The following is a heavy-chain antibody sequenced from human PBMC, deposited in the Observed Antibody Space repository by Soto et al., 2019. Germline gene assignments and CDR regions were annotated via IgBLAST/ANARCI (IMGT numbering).Heavy chain of an antibody. CDR1: GFTFSSYG. CDR3: ARDRAYYDILTGYYPNWFDR. CDR2: IWYDGSNK. D-gene: IGHD3-9*01. J-gene: IGHJ5*02. Sequence: PGGSLRLSCAASGFTFSSYGMHWVRQAPGKGLEWVAVIWYDGSNKYYADSVKGRFTISRDNSKNTLYLQMNSLRAEDTAVYYCARDRAYYDILTGYYPNWFDRWGQGTLVTVSS. V-gene: IGHV3-33*01.